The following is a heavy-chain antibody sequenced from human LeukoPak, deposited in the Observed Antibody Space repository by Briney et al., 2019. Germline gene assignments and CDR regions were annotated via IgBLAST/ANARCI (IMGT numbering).Heavy chain of an antibody. Sequence: GGSLRLSCAASGFTFSSYEMNWVRQAPGKGLEWVSYISTSGGTIYYADSVKGRFTISRDNAKNSLYLQMNSLRAEDTAVYYCARSKMATIFFDYWGQGTLVTVSS. V-gene: IGHV3-48*03. CDR3: ARSKMATIFFDY. CDR2: ISTSGGTI. CDR1: GFTFSSYE. D-gene: IGHD5-24*01. J-gene: IGHJ4*02.